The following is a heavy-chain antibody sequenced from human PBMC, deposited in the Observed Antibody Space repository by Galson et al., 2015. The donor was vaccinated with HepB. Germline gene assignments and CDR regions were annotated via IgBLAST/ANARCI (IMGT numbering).Heavy chain of an antibody. Sequence: SVKVSCKASGYSFISYGITWVRQAPGQGLEWMGWISAYNGNRNYAQEVQGRVTMTTDTSTSTAYMELRSLTSDDTAVYYCARVQESCGCEVFFEFWGQGAPVTVSS. CDR1: GYSFISYG. J-gene: IGHJ4*02. CDR3: ARVQESCGCEVFFEF. V-gene: IGHV1-18*01. D-gene: IGHD5-12*01. CDR2: ISAYNGNR.